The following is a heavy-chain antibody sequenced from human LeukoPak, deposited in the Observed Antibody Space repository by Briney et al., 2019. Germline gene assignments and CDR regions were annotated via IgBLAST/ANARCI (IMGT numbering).Heavy chain of an antibody. CDR3: ARGSGWYFY. V-gene: IGHV3-11*01. Sequence: SFISSSCSTIYYADSGRRRFTIYRDNAKNSLYLQMNTLRAEDTAVYYCARGSGWYFYWGQGTLVTVSS. CDR2: ISSSCSTI. D-gene: IGHD6-19*01. J-gene: IGHJ4*02.